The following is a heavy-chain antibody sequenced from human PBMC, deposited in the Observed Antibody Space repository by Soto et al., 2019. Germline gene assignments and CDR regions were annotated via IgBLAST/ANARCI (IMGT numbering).Heavy chain of an antibody. D-gene: IGHD6-13*01. V-gene: IGHV4-59*01. J-gene: IGHJ5*02. CDR1: GGSISTYY. Sequence: SETLSLTCAVSGGSISTYYWNWVRQPPGKGLEWIGYIYYSGTTNYNPSLKSRVTISVDTSKNQFSLKLRSVTAADTAMYYCASQQQLATYNWFDPWGQGILVTVSS. CDR3: ASQQQLATYNWFDP. CDR2: IYYSGTT.